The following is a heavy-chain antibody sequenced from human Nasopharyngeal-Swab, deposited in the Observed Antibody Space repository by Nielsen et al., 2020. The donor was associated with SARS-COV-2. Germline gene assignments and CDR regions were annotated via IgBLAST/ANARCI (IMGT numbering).Heavy chain of an antibody. Sequence: WVGQAHGQGLEWMGIINPSGGSTSYAQKFQGRVTMTRDTSTSTVYMELSSLRSEDTAVYYCARDRDCSSTSCYRGIDIWGQGTMVTVSS. V-gene: IGHV1-46*01. CDR2: INPSGGST. J-gene: IGHJ3*02. CDR3: ARDRDCSSTSCYRGIDI. D-gene: IGHD2-2*01.